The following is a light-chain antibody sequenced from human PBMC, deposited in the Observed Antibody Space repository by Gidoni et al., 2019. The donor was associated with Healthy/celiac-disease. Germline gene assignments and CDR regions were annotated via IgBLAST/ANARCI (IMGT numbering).Light chain of an antibody. J-gene: IGLJ2*01. V-gene: IGLV2-14*01. CDR3: SSYTSSSPVV. CDR1: SSDVGGSNY. Sequence: QSALTQPASVSGSPGQSITISCTGTSSDVGGSNYVSWYQQHPGKDPKLMISEVSNRPSGVSNRFSGSKSGNTASLTISGLQAEDEADYYCSSYTSSSPVVFGGGTKLTVL. CDR2: EVS.